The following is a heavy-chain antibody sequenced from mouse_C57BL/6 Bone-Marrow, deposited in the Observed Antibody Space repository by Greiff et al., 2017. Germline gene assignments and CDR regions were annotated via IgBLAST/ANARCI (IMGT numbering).Heavy chain of an antibody. CDR2: ICDGGSYT. CDR1: GFTFSSYA. Sequence: EVQLVESGAGLVKPGASLKLSCAASGFTFSSYAMSWVRQTPEKGLEWVATICDGGSYTYYPDNVKGRFTISRDNAKNNLYLQMGHLKAEDTAIYYCARLASYWGQGTLVTVS. J-gene: IGHJ3*01. CDR3: ARLASY. V-gene: IGHV5-4*01.